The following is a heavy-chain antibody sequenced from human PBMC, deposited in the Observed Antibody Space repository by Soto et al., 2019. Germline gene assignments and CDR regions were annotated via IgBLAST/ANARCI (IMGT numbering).Heavy chain of an antibody. J-gene: IGHJ4*02. D-gene: IGHD4-17*01. Sequence: GGSLRLSCAASGFTFSSYSMNWVRQAPGKGLEWVSSISSSSSYIYYADSVKGRFTISRDNAKNSLYLQMNSLGAEDTAVYYCARDLGDGDYEGPILDYWGQGTLVTVSS. CDR2: ISSSSSYI. CDR1: GFTFSSYS. CDR3: ARDLGDGDYEGPILDY. V-gene: IGHV3-21*01.